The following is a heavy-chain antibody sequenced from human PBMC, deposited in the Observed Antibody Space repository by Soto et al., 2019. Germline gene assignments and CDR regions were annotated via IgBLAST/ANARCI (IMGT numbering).Heavy chain of an antibody. CDR1: GFTFSSYS. CDR3: ARAPSILTGVIDY. D-gene: IGHD3-9*01. V-gene: IGHV3-21*01. J-gene: IGHJ4*02. Sequence: GGSLRLSCAASGFTFSSYSMNWVRQAPGKGLEWVSSISSSSSYIYYADSVKGRFTISRDNAKNSLYLQMNSLRAEDTAVYYCARAPSILTGVIDYLGQGTLVTVSS. CDR2: ISSSSSYI.